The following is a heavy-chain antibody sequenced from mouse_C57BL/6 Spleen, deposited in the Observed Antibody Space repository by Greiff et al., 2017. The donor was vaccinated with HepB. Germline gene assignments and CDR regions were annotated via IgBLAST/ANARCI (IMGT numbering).Heavy chain of an antibody. V-gene: IGHV7-3*01. D-gene: IGHD1-1*01. Sequence: EVKLMESGGGLVQPGGSLSLSCAASGFTFTDYYMSWVRQPPGKALEWLGFIRNKANGYTTEYSASVKGRFTISRDNSPSILYLQMIALGAEDRATYYCARYVLRYYFDYWGQGTTLTVSS. CDR1: GFTFTDYY. CDR3: ARYVLRYYFDY. J-gene: IGHJ2*01. CDR2: IRNKANGYTT.